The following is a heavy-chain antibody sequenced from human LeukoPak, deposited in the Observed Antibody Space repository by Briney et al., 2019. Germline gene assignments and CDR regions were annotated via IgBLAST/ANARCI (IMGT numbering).Heavy chain of an antibody. CDR2: ISNSGGST. Sequence: GGSLRLSCAASGFTFNTYTMYWVRQAPGKGLEWVSGISNSGGSTYYADSVKGRFTISRDNSKNTLYLQMNSLRAEDTAVYYCAKGPRTVRFGDRHKGIFDYWGQGTLVTVSS. CDR1: GFTFNTYT. CDR3: AKGPRTVRFGDRHKGIFDY. J-gene: IGHJ4*02. V-gene: IGHV3-23*01. D-gene: IGHD3-10*01.